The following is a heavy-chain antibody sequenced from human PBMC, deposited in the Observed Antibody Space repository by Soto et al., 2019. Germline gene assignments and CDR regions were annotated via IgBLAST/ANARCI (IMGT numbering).Heavy chain of an antibody. CDR1: GGSININNFH. J-gene: IGHJ5*02. D-gene: IGHD6-13*01. Sequence: QLQLQESGPGLVKPSETLSLTCTVSGGSININNFHWGWIRQPPGKGLEWIGGIYYTGSTYYNPSRKSRVTISVDTSKNHFSLQVTSVTAADTAVYFCATYSTTSGWFDPWGQGTLVTISS. CDR3: ATYSTTSGWFDP. CDR2: IYYTGST. V-gene: IGHV4-39*02.